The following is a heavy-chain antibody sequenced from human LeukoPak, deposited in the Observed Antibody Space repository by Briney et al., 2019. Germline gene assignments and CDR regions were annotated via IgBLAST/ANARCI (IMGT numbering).Heavy chain of an antibody. CDR1: GYTFTSYD. CDR3: ARGGLGYCSSTSCYTPDY. D-gene: IGHD2-2*02. Sequence: SVKVSCKASGYTFTSYDINWVRQAPGQGLEWMGGIIPIFGTANYAQKFQGRVTITTDESTSTAYMELSSLRSEDTAVYYCARGGLGYCSSTSCYTPDYWGQGTLVTVSS. J-gene: IGHJ4*02. CDR2: IIPIFGTA. V-gene: IGHV1-69*05.